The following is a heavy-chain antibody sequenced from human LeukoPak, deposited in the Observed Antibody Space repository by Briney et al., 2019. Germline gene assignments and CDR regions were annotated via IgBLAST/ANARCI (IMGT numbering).Heavy chain of an antibody. J-gene: IGHJ4*02. Sequence: PSETLSLTCTVSGGSISSSSYSWGWVRQPPGKGLEWIGSSYLFGSTYYNPSLKSRVTISVDTSKNQFSLKLSSVTAADTAVYYCARQGGRLRFLEWLFSGLDYWGQGTLATVSS. V-gene: IGHV4-39*01. D-gene: IGHD3-3*01. CDR1: GGSISSSSYS. CDR3: ARQGGRLRFLEWLFSGLDY. CDR2: SYLFGST.